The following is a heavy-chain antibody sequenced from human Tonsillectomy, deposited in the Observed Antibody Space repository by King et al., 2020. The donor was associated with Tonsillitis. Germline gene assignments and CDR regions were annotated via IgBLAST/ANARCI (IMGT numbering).Heavy chain of an antibody. J-gene: IGHJ5*02. CDR2: ISSSGSRI. D-gene: IGHD3-3*01. V-gene: IGHV3-11*01. CDR1: GFIFSDYY. CDR3: AKNDFWSVPGWFGP. Sequence: VQLVESGGGLVKPGGSLRLSCAASGFIFSDYYMSWIRQAPGKGLEWLSYISSSGSRIYYADSVRGRFTISRDNAKNSLYLQMNSLRAEDTAFYYCAKNDFWSVPGWFGPWGQGILVTVSS.